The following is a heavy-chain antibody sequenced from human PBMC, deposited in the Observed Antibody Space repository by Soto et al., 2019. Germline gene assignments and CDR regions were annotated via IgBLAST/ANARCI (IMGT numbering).Heavy chain of an antibody. J-gene: IGHJ4*02. CDR2: IYSAGSA. CDR1: GFTVSSYY. Sequence: PGGSLRLSCAASGFTVSSYYMSWVRQAPGKGLEWVSVIYSAGSADFADSVKGRFTISRDNSKNTLYLQMSSLRAEDTAVYYCARVPSSSYHYFDYSGQGTLVTVSS. V-gene: IGHV3-66*01. CDR3: ARVPSSSYHYFDY. D-gene: IGHD2-2*01.